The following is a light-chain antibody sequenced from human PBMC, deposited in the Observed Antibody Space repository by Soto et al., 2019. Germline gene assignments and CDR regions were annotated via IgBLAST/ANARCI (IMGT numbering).Light chain of an antibody. CDR2: AAS. CDR3: QQLTSYPL. Sequence: DIPLTQAPSFLSSSVGDRVTITCRASQGISSYLAWYQQKPGKAPTLLIYAASTLQSGVPSRCSGSGAGTEFTVTISSLQHEYAATYYWQQLTSYPLFGPGTKVDIK. J-gene: IGKJ3*01. CDR1: QGISSY. V-gene: IGKV1-9*01.